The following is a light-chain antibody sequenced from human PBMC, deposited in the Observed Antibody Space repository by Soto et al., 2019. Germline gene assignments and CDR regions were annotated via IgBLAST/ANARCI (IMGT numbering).Light chain of an antibody. CDR2: STK. CDR1: SGSVSTSYY. Sequence: QAVVTQEPSFSVSPGGTVTLTCGLSSGSVSTSYYPGWYQQTPGQAPRTLIYSTKTRSSGVPDRFSGSILGNKAALTITGAQADDESDYYCVLYMGGGISLFGGGTKLTVL. V-gene: IGLV8-61*01. J-gene: IGLJ2*01. CDR3: VLYMGGGISL.